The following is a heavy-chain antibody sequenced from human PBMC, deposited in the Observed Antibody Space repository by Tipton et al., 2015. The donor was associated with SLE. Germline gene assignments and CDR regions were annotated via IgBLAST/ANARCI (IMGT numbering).Heavy chain of an antibody. CDR1: GGSISSGSYY. J-gene: IGHJ6*03. CDR2: IYTSGST. V-gene: IGHV4-61*02. Sequence: TLSLTCTVSGGSISSGSYYWSWIRQPAGKGLEWIGRIYTSGSTYYNPSLKSRVTISVDTSKNQFSLKLSSVTAADTAVYYCARDNFWNRGYYFGGGEDYYYYYMDVWGKGTTVTVSS. D-gene: IGHD3-3*01. CDR3: ARDNFWNRGYYFGGGEDYYYYYMDV.